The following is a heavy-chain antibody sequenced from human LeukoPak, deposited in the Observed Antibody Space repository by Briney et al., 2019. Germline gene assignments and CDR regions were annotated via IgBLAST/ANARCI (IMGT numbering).Heavy chain of an antibody. CDR2: INQNGTEK. Sequence: PGGSLRLSCAASGFSFTTYWMGWVRQAPGKGLEWVANINQNGTEKYYVDSVKGRFTISRDNAKNSLYLQMNSLRVEDTAVYYCAREGFVGGVSSGWKYYYYMDVWGKGTTVTVSS. CDR3: AREGFVGGVSSGWKYYYYMDV. V-gene: IGHV3-7*01. CDR1: GFSFTTYW. D-gene: IGHD6-19*01. J-gene: IGHJ6*03.